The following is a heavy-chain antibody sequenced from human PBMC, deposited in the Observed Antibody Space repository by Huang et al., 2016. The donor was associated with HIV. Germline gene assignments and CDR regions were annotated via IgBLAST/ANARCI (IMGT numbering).Heavy chain of an antibody. CDR2: INHSGST. J-gene: IGHJ4*02. CDR1: GGSFSGYY. CDR3: ASLFFDY. V-gene: IGHV4-34*01. Sequence: QVQLQQWGAGVLKPSETLSLTCAVYGGSFSGYYWSWIRQSPGKGLEWIGEINHSGSTNYNPSLKSRVTMSVDTSKNQFSLKLSSVTAADTALYYCASLFFDYWGQGILVTVSS.